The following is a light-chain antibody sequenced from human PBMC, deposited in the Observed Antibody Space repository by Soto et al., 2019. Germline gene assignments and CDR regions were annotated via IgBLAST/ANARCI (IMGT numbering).Light chain of an antibody. CDR2: RNN. CDR3: AAWDDSLSGWV. Sequence: QSVLTQTPSASGTPGQRVTISCSGSSSNIGINYVYWYQQLPGTAPKLLIYRNNQRPSGVPDRFSGSKSGTSASLAISGLRSEDEADYYCAAWDDSLSGWVFGGGTKLTVL. J-gene: IGLJ3*02. CDR1: SSNIGINY. V-gene: IGLV1-47*01.